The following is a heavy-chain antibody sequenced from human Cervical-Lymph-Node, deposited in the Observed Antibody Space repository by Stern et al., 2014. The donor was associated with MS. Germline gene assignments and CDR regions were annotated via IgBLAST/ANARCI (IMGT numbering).Heavy chain of an antibody. CDR2: IKQDGSEK. D-gene: IGHD1-26*01. CDR1: GFTFSNYW. V-gene: IGHV3-7*01. J-gene: IGHJ4*02. CDR3: VRDGTFNSGFDY. Sequence: EDQLVESGGDLVQPGGSLRLSCAASGFTFSNYWMNWVRQAPGEGLECVASIKQDGSEKYYVASVKGRFTISRDNAMRSLYLQMNSLRAEDTAVYYCVRDGTFNSGFDYWGQGTLVTVSS.